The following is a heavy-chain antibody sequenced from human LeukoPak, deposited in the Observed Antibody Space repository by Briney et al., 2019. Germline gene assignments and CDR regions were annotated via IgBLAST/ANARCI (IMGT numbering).Heavy chain of an antibody. CDR2: INPNSGGT. CDR1: GYTFTSYY. CDR3: ARDLLGANFDY. V-gene: IGHV1-2*02. D-gene: IGHD2-15*01. J-gene: IGHJ4*02. Sequence: VASVKVSCKASGYTFTSYYMHWVRQAPGQGLEWMGWINPNSGGTNYAQKFQGRVTMTRDTSINTAYMELSRLRSDDTAVYYCARDLLGANFDYWGQGTLVTVSS.